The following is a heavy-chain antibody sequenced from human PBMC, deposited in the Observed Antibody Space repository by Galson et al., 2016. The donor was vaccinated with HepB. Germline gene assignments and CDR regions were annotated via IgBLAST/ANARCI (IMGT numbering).Heavy chain of an antibody. CDR3: AIHRRGSSWLLGYFDL. CDR1: GDSISSNGYY. CDR2: IYYSGST. J-gene: IGHJ2*01. V-gene: IGHV4-39*01. D-gene: IGHD6-13*01. Sequence: SETLSLTCTVSGDSISSNGYYWGWIRQPPGKGLEWIGTIYYSGSTYYNPSLKSRVTISVDTSKNQFSLKLSSVTAADTAVYYCAIHRRGSSWLLGYFDLWGRGTLVTVSS.